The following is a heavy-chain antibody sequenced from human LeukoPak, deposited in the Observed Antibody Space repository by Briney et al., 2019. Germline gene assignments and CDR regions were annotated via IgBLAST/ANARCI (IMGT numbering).Heavy chain of an antibody. J-gene: IGHJ4*02. CDR2: INHSGST. CDR1: GGSFSANY. V-gene: IGHV4-34*01. D-gene: IGHD2-21*02. Sequence: SETLSLACGVYGGSFSANYWSWIRQPPGKGLEWIGEINHSGSTNYNPSLKSRVTLSVDTSKNQFSLKLSSVTAADTAVYYCARMPHYCGGDCYHFDYWGQGTLVTVSS. CDR3: ARMPHYCGGDCYHFDY.